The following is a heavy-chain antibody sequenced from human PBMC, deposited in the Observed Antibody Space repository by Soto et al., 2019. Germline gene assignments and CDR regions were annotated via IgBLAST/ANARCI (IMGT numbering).Heavy chain of an antibody. CDR1: GYTLTELS. V-gene: IGHV1-24*01. Sequence: ASVKVSCKVSGYTLTELSMHWVRQAPGIGLEWMGGFDPEDGETIYAKKFQGRVTMTEDTSTDTAYMELSSLRSEDTAVYYCATVIFPYYDILTGPLDWGQGTLVTVSS. CDR2: FDPEDGET. CDR3: ATVIFPYYDILTGPLD. D-gene: IGHD3-9*01. J-gene: IGHJ4*02.